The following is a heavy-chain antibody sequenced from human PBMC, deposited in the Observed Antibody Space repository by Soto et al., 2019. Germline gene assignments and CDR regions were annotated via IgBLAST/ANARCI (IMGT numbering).Heavy chain of an antibody. V-gene: IGHV3-7*01. Sequence: EVQLVESGGGLVQPGGSLRLSCAASGFTFSSHWMPWVRQAPGKGLEWVANIKEDGSEKYYVDSVKGRFTISRDNAQNSLHLQMNSLRGEDTAMYYCAIVGNFWTRDVWGKGTTVPVPS. CDR1: GFTFSSHW. J-gene: IGHJ6*04. CDR2: IKEDGSEK. CDR3: AIVGNFWTRDV. D-gene: IGHD3-3*01.